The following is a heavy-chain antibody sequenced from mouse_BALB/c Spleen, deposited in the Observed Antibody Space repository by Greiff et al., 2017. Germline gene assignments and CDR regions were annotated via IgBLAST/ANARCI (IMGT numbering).Heavy chain of an antibody. J-gene: IGHJ4*01. D-gene: IGHD3-1*01. CDR3: AGDELGVRMDY. Sequence: EVQLQESGPGLVKPSQSLSLTCSVTGYSITSCYYWNWIRQRPGNKLEWMGYISYDGSNNYNPSLKNRISITRDTSKNQFFLKLNSVTTEDTATYYCAGDELGVRMDYWGQGTSVTVSA. V-gene: IGHV3-6*02. CDR1: GYSITSCYY. CDR2: ISYDGSN.